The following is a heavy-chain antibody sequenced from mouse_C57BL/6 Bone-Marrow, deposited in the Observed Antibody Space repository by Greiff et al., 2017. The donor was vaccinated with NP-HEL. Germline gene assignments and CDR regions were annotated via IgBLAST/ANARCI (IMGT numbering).Heavy chain of an antibody. Sequence: VQLQQSGPELVKPGASVKISCKASGYTFTDYYMNWVKQSPGKSLEWIGDINPNNGGTSYNQKFKGKATLTVDKSSSTAYMELRSLTSEDSAVYYCARENDGYPWYFDVWGTGTTVTVSS. V-gene: IGHV1-26*01. D-gene: IGHD2-3*01. CDR1: GYTFTDYY. J-gene: IGHJ1*03. CDR3: ARENDGYPWYFDV. CDR2: INPNNGGT.